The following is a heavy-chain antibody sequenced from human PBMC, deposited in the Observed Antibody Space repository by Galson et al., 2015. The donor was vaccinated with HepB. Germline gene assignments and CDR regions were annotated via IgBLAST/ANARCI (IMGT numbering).Heavy chain of an antibody. CDR2: IRSKAYGGTT. D-gene: IGHD5-18*01. CDR1: GFTFGDYA. V-gene: IGHV3-49*03. J-gene: IGHJ4*02. Sequence: SLRLSCAASGFTFGDYAMSWFRQAPGKGLEWVGFIRSKAYGGTTEYAASVKGRFTISRDDSKSIAYLQMNSLKTEDTAVYYCTRVYDLGDTAMVLFDYWGQGTLVTVSS. CDR3: TRVYDLGDTAMVLFDY.